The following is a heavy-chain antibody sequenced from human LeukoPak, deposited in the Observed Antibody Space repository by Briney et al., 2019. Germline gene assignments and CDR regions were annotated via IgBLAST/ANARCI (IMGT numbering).Heavy chain of an antibody. Sequence: GASLQISCKGSGYSFTSNWIGWVRQMPGKGLEWMGLIYPGDSDTRYSPSFQGQVTISADKSISTAYLQWSSLKASDTAMYYCARVAHSSGTNDDAFDIWGQGTMVTVSS. CDR2: IYPGDSDT. D-gene: IGHD6-19*01. CDR1: GYSFTSNW. CDR3: ARVAHSSGTNDDAFDI. V-gene: IGHV5-51*01. J-gene: IGHJ3*02.